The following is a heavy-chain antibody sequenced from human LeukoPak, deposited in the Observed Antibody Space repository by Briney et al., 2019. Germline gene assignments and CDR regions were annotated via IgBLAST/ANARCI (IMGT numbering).Heavy chain of an antibody. D-gene: IGHD6-19*01. CDR2: INPDGSER. V-gene: IGHV3-7*03. CDR3: TRDLAAVPGPRMDV. Sequence: GGSLRLSCAASGFSFSSYYMSWVRQAPGKGLEWVALINPDGSERYYVDSVKGRFTISRDNARNSLYLQMDSLRDDDTAMYFCTRDLAAVPGPRMDVWGQGTTVTVSS. CDR1: GFSFSSYY. J-gene: IGHJ6*02.